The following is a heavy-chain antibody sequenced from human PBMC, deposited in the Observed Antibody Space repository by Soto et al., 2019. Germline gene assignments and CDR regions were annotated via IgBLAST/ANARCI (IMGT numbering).Heavy chain of an antibody. Sequence: GASVKVSCKASGGTFTTYVMHWVRQAPGQRLEWMGWINAGNDNTKYSQKFQGRVTITRDTSASTVYMELSSLSSEDTAVYYCARVGHYYYGMDVWGQGTTVTVSS. J-gene: IGHJ6*02. CDR2: INAGNDNT. CDR3: ARVGHYYYGMDV. CDR1: GGTFTTYV. D-gene: IGHD3-10*01. V-gene: IGHV1-3*01.